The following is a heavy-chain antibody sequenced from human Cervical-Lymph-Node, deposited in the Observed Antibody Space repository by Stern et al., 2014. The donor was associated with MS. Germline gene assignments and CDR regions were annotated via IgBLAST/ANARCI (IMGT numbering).Heavy chain of an antibody. CDR2: IIPIIGKK. D-gene: IGHD1/OR15-1a*01. V-gene: IGHV1-69*01. CDR1: GGTFTRPA. J-gene: IGHJ6*02. Sequence: VQLVQSGTEVKKPGSSVTVSCKTAGGTFTRPAISWVRQAPGQGLEWMGGIIPIIGKKSCEQKYQDRVKLTADESTSTSYKELSSLRSEDAAEYYCASSCTSWDNPSHFYGMDVWGHGTTVIVSS. CDR3: ASSCTSWDNPSHFYGMDV.